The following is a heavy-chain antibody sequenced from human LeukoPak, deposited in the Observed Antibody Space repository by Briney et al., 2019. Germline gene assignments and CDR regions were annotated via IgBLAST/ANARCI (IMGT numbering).Heavy chain of an antibody. J-gene: IGHJ6*03. V-gene: IGHV5-51*01. Sequence: GESLKISCKGSGYTFTNYWIGWVRQMPGKGLEWMGIIYPGNSDTRYSPSFQGHVTISADKSINTAYLQWRSLKASDTARYYCVSRAVPEEPYYYYMDVWGRGTTVIVSS. CDR1: GYTFTNYW. CDR3: VSRAVPEEPYYYYMDV. CDR2: IYPGNSDT. D-gene: IGHD6-19*01.